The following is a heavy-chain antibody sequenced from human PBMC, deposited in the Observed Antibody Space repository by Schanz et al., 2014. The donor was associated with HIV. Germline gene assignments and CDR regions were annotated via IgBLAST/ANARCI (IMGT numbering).Heavy chain of an antibody. V-gene: IGHV3-48*01. J-gene: IGHJ4*02. CDR2: ISASSGTK. Sequence: VKLVESGGDLIQPGKSLRLSCAASGFMFSSYAFHWVRQAPGKGLEWVSYISASSGTKNYADSVRGRFTVSRDNDKRSLYLQMNGLRVDDTAVYYCARDCLSACPADFWGQGTLVTVSS. CDR3: ARDCLSACPADF. CDR1: GFMFSSYA. D-gene: IGHD6-19*01.